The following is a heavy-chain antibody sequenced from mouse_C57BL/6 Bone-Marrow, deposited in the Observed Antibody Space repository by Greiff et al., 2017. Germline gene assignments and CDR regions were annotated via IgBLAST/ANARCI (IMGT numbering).Heavy chain of an antibody. V-gene: IGHV1-81*01. CDR1: GYTFTSYG. D-gene: IGHD1-1*01. CDR2: IYPRSGNT. CDR3: AGYYGSSPYFDY. J-gene: IGHJ2*01. Sequence: QVQLQQSGAELARPGASVKLSCKASGYTFTSYGISWVKQRTGQGLEWIGEIYPRSGNTYYNEKFKGKATLTADKSSSTAYMELRSLTSEDSAVYFCAGYYGSSPYFDYWGQGTTLTVSS.